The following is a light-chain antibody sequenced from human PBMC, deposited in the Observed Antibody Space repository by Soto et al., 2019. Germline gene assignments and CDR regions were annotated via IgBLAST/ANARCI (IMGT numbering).Light chain of an antibody. Sequence: EIVLTQSPATLSLSPGERATLSCMASQSVTSNYLAWYQQKPGQAPRILIFAASSRATGVPDKFSGSGSGTDFTLTISRLEPDDFAVYYCQHYGSPSWTFGQGTKVDNK. CDR2: AAS. CDR1: QSVTSNY. CDR3: QHYGSPSWT. J-gene: IGKJ1*01. V-gene: IGKV3-20*01.